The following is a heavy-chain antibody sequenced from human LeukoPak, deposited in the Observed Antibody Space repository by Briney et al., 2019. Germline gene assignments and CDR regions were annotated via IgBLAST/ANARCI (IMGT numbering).Heavy chain of an antibody. D-gene: IGHD3-22*01. J-gene: IGHJ3*02. CDR2: ISGSSGNT. Sequence: GSLRLSCMVSGFTLSSYEMSWIRQAPGKGLEWVSAISGSSGNTYYADSVKGRFTISRDNSKNTLYVQMNSLRAEDTAVYYCAKDPPYYYDSSGYGGGAFDIWGQGTMVTVSS. V-gene: IGHV3-23*01. CDR3: AKDPPYYYDSSGYGGGAFDI. CDR1: GFTLSSYE.